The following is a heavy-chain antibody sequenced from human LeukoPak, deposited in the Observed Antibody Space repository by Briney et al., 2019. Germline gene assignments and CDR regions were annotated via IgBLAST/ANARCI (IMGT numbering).Heavy chain of an antibody. CDR2: IKQDGSEK. CDR1: GFTFSSYW. Sequence: GGSLRLSCAASGFTFSSYWMSWVRQAPGKGREWVANIKQDGSEKYYVDSVKGRFTFSRDNAKNSLYLQMDSLRAEDTAVYYCARVKGVPAAKNYFDYWGQGTLVSVSS. J-gene: IGHJ4*02. CDR3: ARVKGVPAAKNYFDY. D-gene: IGHD2-2*01. V-gene: IGHV3-7*01.